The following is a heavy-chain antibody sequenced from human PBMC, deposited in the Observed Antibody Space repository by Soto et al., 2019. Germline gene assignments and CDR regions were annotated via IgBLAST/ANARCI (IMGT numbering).Heavy chain of an antibody. D-gene: IGHD6-6*01. CDR2: IYHSGST. J-gene: IGHJ5*02. V-gene: IGHV4-30-4*01. CDR3: ARERPDGARLDP. Sequence: SETLSLTCTVSGGSISSYYWSWIRQPPGKGLEWIGYIYHSGSTYYNPSLKSRVSISVNTSKNQFSLKLSSVTAADTAVYYCARERPDGARLDPWGQGTLVTVSS. CDR1: GGSISSYY.